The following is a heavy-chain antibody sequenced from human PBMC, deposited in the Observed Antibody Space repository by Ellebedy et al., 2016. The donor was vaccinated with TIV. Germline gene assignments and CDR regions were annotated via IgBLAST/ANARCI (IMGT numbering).Heavy chain of an antibody. CDR3: AKGAAMDL. CDR2: LNANGVVI. CDR1: AFTSSSYA. J-gene: IGHJ6*02. Sequence: PGRSLRLSCAASAFTSSSYAASWVRQAPGKGLEWVAALNANGVVIAYADSVKGRFTISRDNFKNAVFLQMNNLRPEDTGLYYCAKGAAMDLWGQGTTVTVSS. V-gene: IGHV3-23*01.